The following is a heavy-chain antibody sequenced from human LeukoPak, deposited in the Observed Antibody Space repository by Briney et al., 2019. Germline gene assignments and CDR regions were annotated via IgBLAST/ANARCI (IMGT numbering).Heavy chain of an antibody. J-gene: IGHJ5*02. CDR1: GYTFTSYA. Sequence: GASVKVSCKASGYTFTSYAMHWERQAPGQRLEWMGWINAGNGNTKYSQKFQGRVTITRDTSATTAYMELSSLRSEDTAVYYCARDEGYSSSVPFDPWGQGTLVTVSS. CDR2: INAGNGNT. CDR3: ARDEGYSSSVPFDP. D-gene: IGHD6-13*01. V-gene: IGHV1-3*01.